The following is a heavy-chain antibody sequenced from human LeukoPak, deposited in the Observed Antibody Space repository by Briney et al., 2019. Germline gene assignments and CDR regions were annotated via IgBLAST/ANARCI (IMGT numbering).Heavy chain of an antibody. CDR3: ARDGGDTATPGLSDY. J-gene: IGHJ4*02. CDR2: INTGNGNP. Sequence: ASVKISCKASGYTLTNYAMNWVRQAPGQGLEWMGWINTGNGNPTYAQGFTGRFVFSLDTSVNTAYLQITSLKAEDAAVYYCARDGGDTATPGLSDYWGQGSLVTVSS. CDR1: GYTLTNYA. D-gene: IGHD5-18*01. V-gene: IGHV7-4-1*02.